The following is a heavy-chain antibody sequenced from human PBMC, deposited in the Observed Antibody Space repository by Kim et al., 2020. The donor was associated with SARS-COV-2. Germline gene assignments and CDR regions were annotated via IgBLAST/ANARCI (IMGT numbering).Heavy chain of an antibody. D-gene: IGHD3-10*01. Sequence: SETLSLTCTVSGDSISDSYWSWIRQTPGKGLEWIGFIYYSGGSRYNPSLESRVTISMDRPKNQFSLNVRSVTAADTAVYYCVRDIYGSGSYALDDWGQG. CDR3: VRDIYGSGSYALDD. CDR2: IYYSGGS. V-gene: IGHV4-59*01. J-gene: IGHJ4*02. CDR1: GDSISDSY.